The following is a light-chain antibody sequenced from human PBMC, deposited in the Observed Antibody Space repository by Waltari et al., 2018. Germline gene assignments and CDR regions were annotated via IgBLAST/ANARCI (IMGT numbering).Light chain of an antibody. CDR3: QVWDDSSDDFV. J-gene: IGLJ1*01. CDR1: NIVSKT. Sequence: SYVLVQPPSVSVAPGQTARITCGGNNIVSKTVHWYQQRPGQAPALVVYNDNARPSGIPERFSGSNSENTATLTITRVEAGDEADYYCQVWDDSSDDFVFGLGTKVTVL. CDR2: NDN. V-gene: IGLV3-21*02.